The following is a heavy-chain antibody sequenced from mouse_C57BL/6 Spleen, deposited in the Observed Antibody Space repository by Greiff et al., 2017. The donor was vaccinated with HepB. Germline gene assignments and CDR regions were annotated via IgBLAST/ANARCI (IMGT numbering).Heavy chain of an antibody. CDR1: GFTFSNYW. J-gene: IGHJ3*01. CDR3: TVSRKPWFAY. V-gene: IGHV6-3*01. Sequence: EVKLMESGGGLVQPGGSMKLSCVASGFTFSNYWMNWVRQSPEKGLEWVAQIRLKSDNYATHYAESVKGRFTISRDDSKSSVYLQMNNLRAEDTGIYYCTVSRKPWFAYWGQGTLVTVSA. CDR2: IRLKSDNYAT. D-gene: IGHD1-1*01.